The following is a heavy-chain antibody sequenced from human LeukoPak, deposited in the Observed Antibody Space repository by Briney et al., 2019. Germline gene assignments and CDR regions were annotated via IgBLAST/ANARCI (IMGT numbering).Heavy chain of an antibody. J-gene: IGHJ4*02. CDR1: GFSFSVYW. CDR2: ISGSGGST. CDR3: AKDMYYYDSSGPSASDY. D-gene: IGHD3-22*01. V-gene: IGHV3-23*01. Sequence: GGSLRLSCAASGFSFSVYWMHWVRQAPGKGPVWVSAISGSGGSTYYADSVKGRFTISRDNSKNTLYLQMNSLRAEDTAVYYCAKDMYYYDSSGPSASDYWGQGTLVTVSS.